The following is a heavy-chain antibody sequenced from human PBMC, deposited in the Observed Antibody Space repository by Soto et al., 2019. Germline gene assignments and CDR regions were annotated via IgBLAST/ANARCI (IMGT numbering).Heavy chain of an antibody. J-gene: IGHJ6*02. D-gene: IGHD3-10*01. CDR1: GGSISSSSYY. CDR2: IYYSGST. Sequence: SETLSLTCTVSGGSISSSSYYWGWIRQPPGKGLEWIGSIYYSGSTYYNPSLKSRVTISVDTSKNQFSLKLSSVTAADTAVYYCARHRRATGLLWFGESNYYYYGMDVWGQGTTVTVSS. CDR3: ARHRRATGLLWFGESNYYYYGMDV. V-gene: IGHV4-39*01.